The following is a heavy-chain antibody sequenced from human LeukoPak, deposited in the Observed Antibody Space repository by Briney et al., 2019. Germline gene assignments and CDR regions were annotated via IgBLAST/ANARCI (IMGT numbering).Heavy chain of an antibody. J-gene: IGHJ6*02. CDR2: ISAYNGNT. CDR3: ARDRWYCSGGSCYSYYYGMDV. CDR1: GYTFTSYG. D-gene: IGHD2-15*01. Sequence: GASVKVSCKASGYTFTSYGISWVRQAPGQGLEWMGWISAYNGNTNYAQKLQGRVTMTTDTSTSTAYMELRSLRSDDTAVYYCARDRWYCSGGSCYSYYYGMDVWGQGTTVTVSS. V-gene: IGHV1-18*01.